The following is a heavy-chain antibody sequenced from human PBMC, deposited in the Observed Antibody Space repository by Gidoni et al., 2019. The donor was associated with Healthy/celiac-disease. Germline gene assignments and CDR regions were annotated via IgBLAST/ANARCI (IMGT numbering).Heavy chain of an antibody. J-gene: IGHJ5*02. CDR3: ARDYYDILTGYPNNWFDP. D-gene: IGHD3-9*01. Sequence: QLQLQESGPGLVKPSETLSLTCTFSVGSISSSSYYWGWIRQPPGKGLEWIGSIYYSGSTDYNPSLKSRVTISVDTSKNQFSLKLSSVTAADTAVYYCARDYYDILTGYPNNWFDPWGQGTLVTVSS. CDR2: IYYSGST. CDR1: VGSISSSSYY. V-gene: IGHV4-39*07.